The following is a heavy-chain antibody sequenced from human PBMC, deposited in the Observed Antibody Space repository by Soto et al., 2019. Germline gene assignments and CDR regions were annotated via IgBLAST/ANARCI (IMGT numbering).Heavy chain of an antibody. D-gene: IGHD3-9*01. CDR3: ASRYYHVSAGYRYYESLYCDS. Sequence: SSETLSLTCAVSGASISNTSYVWGWIRQPPGQGLEWVGKMFSTGSSTYNPSLKGRVTFSVDTSKKHFSLRLLCMTASDMAVYFCASRYYHVSAGYRYYESLYCDSWGPGTLVSVSS. J-gene: IGHJ4*02. CDR2: MFSTGSS. CDR1: GASISNTSYV. V-gene: IGHV4-39*02.